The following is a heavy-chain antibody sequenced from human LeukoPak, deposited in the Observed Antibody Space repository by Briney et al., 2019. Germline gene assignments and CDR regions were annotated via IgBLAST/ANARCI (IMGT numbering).Heavy chain of an antibody. D-gene: IGHD2-15*01. J-gene: IGHJ4*02. V-gene: IGHV3-23*01. CDR3: AKDNIVVVVAATLLFDY. CDR2: ISGSGGST. Sequence: PGGSLRLSCAASGFTFSSYAMSWVRQAPGKGLEWVSAISGSGGSTYYADSVKGRFTISRDNSENTLYLQMNSLRAEDTAVYYCAKDNIVVVVAATLLFDYWGQGTLVTVSS. CDR1: GFTFSSYA.